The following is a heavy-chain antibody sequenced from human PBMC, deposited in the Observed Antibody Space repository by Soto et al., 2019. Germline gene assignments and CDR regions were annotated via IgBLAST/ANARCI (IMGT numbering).Heavy chain of an antibody. Sequence: EVQLLESGGGLVQPGGSLRLSCAASGFTFSNYAVTWVRQAPGKGLDWVSTISGSGGSTYYADSVKGRFTISRDNSKNTLYLQMNSLTAEDTAGYYCAKDQGSSWYEIDYWGQGTLVTVSS. CDR3: AKDQGSSWYEIDY. D-gene: IGHD6-13*01. CDR1: GFTFSNYA. J-gene: IGHJ4*02. V-gene: IGHV3-23*01. CDR2: ISGSGGST.